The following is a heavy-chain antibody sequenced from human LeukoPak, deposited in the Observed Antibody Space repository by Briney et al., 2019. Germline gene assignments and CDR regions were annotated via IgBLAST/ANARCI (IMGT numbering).Heavy chain of an antibody. Sequence: PSETLSLTCTVSGGSISSSSYYWGGIRQPPGKGLEWIGSIYYSGSTYYNPSLKSRVTISVDTSKNQFSLKLSSVTAADTAVYYCARHPQDMIVVVISGAFDIWGQGTMVTVSS. V-gene: IGHV4-39*01. J-gene: IGHJ3*02. D-gene: IGHD3-22*01. CDR3: ARHPQDMIVVVISGAFDI. CDR1: GGSISSSSYY. CDR2: IYYSGST.